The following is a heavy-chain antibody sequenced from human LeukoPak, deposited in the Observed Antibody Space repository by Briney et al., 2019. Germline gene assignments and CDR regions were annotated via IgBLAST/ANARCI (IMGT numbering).Heavy chain of an antibody. Sequence: GRSLRLSCAASGFTFDDYAMHWVRQAPGKGLEWVSGISWNSGSIGYADSVKGRFTISRDNAKNSLYLQMNSLRAEDTALYYCAKGIHDFWSGYPYYYYGMDVWGQGTTVTVSS. D-gene: IGHD3-3*01. CDR3: AKGIHDFWSGYPYYYYGMDV. CDR1: GFTFDDYA. CDR2: ISWNSGSI. V-gene: IGHV3-9*01. J-gene: IGHJ6*02.